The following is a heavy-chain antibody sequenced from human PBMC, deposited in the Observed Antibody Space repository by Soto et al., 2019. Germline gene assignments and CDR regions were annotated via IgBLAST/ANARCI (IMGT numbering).Heavy chain of an antibody. J-gene: IGHJ5*02. CDR3: ATLRGFEQLADPNWFDP. V-gene: IGHV3-23*01. CDR2: ISGSGGST. D-gene: IGHD6-6*01. Sequence: GGSLRLSCAASGFTFSSYAMSWVRQAPGKGLEWVSAISGSGGSTYYADSVKGRFTISRDNSKNTLYLQMNSLRAEDTAVYYCATLRGFEQLADPNWFDPSGQGTRVSVAS. CDR1: GFTFSSYA.